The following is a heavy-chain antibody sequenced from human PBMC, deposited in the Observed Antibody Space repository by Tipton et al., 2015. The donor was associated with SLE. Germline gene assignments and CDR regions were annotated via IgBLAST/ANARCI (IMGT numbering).Heavy chain of an antibody. CDR2: NYGSYGST. J-gene: IGHJ4*02. CDR1: GFTFSSYW. CDR3: ARGFQQGFDY. V-gene: IGHV3-23*05. D-gene: IGHD6-13*01. Sequence: SLRLSCAASGFTFSSYWMSWVRQAPGKGLEWVSVNYGSYGSTFYADSVTGRFTISRDNAQNSVYLQMKSLRADDTAVYYCARGFQQGFDYWGQGTLVTVSS.